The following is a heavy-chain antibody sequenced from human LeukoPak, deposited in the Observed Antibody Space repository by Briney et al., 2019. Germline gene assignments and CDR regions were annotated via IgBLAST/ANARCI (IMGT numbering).Heavy chain of an antibody. D-gene: IGHD1-26*01. CDR3: AKGVSGTYFAFDV. CDR2: ISNRGST. CDR1: GASVSSRF. Sequence: SETLSLTCGVSGASVSSRFWSWIRQTPGMGLECIGYISNRGSTGYNPSLKSRVTISVDAPKNEVSLNVRSVSAADTAVYYCAKGVSGTYFAFDVWGQGRTV. V-gene: IGHV4-59*02. J-gene: IGHJ3*01.